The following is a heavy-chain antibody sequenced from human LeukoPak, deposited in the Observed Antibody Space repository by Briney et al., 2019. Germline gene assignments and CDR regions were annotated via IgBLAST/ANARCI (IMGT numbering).Heavy chain of an antibody. Sequence: SETLSLTCTVSRGSVSSSTYYWSWVRQPPGKGLEWIASTYYTGSTYYNPSLKSRVTISLDMSKNEFFLTMTSVTAADTAVYFCTAEKNGSPHYWGQGTQVTVSS. CDR2: TYYTGST. V-gene: IGHV4-39*07. CDR3: TAEKNGSPHY. D-gene: IGHD2-8*01. J-gene: IGHJ4*02. CDR1: RGSVSSSTYY.